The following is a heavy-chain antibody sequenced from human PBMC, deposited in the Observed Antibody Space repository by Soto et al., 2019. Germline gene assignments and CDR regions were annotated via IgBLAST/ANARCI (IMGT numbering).Heavy chain of an antibody. D-gene: IGHD1-26*01. Sequence: QLVESGGGLVKPGGSLRLSCAASGFTFGDYYMAWIRQAPGKGLEWVSYMSGSGSLEYYGDSVRGRFTISRDNAKNSLFLLVNNLRAEDTAVYSWARGDIVTPHGPFDYWGQGTLVSVSS. CDR1: GFTFGDYY. CDR2: MSGSGSLE. J-gene: IGHJ4*02. CDR3: ARGDIVTPHGPFDY. V-gene: IGHV3-11*01.